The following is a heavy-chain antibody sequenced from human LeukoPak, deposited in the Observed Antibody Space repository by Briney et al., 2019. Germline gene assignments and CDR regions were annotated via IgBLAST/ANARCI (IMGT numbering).Heavy chain of an antibody. Sequence: PGGSLRLSCAAPGFTPRSYAMRWVRPAPGEGLEWGSAIRGSTGSTYYADSVKGRFTISRDNSKNTLYLQMKSLRAEDTAVYYCAKDGERGSYSYFDYWGQGTLVTVSS. CDR2: IRGSTGST. J-gene: IGHJ4*02. D-gene: IGHD1-26*01. CDR1: GFTPRSYA. V-gene: IGHV3-23*01. CDR3: AKDGERGSYSYFDY.